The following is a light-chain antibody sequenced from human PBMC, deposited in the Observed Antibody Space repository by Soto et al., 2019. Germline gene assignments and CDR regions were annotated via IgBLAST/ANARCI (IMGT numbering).Light chain of an antibody. CDR2: GAS. V-gene: IGKV3-15*01. J-gene: IGKJ1*01. CDR1: QSISRN. Sequence: EIVMTQSPPTLSASPGERATLSCRASQSISRNLAWFQQKPGQAPRLLIFGASTRAAGIPPRFSGSGSGTDFTLTISRLEPEDFAVYYCQQYGGSPRTFGQGTKVDIK. CDR3: QQYGGSPRT.